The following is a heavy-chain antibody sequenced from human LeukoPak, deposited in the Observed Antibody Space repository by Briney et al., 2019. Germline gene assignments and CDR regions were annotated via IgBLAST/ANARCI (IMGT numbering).Heavy chain of an antibody. Sequence: PGGSLRLSCAASGFTFRSYWMSWVRQAPGKGLEWVANIKQDGSEKYYVDSVKGRFTISRDNAKNSLYLQMNSLRAEDTAVYYCARSSIAVAGCDYWGQGTLVTVSS. CDR2: IKQDGSEK. CDR3: ARSSIAVAGCDY. V-gene: IGHV3-7*01. CDR1: GFTFRSYW. D-gene: IGHD6-19*01. J-gene: IGHJ4*02.